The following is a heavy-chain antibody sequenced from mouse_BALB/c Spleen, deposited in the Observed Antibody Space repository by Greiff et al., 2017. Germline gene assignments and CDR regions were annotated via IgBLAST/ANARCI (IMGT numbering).Heavy chain of an antibody. V-gene: IGHV5-6-3*01. Sequence: DVKLQESGGGLVQPGGSLKLSCAASGFTFSSYGMSWVRQTPDKRLELVATINSNGGSTYYPDSVKGRFTISRDNAKNTLYLQMSSLKSEDTAMYYCARGDYDYWGQGTTLTVSS. CDR2: INSNGGST. CDR1: GFTFSSYG. J-gene: IGHJ2*01. CDR3: ARGDYDY. D-gene: IGHD2-4*01.